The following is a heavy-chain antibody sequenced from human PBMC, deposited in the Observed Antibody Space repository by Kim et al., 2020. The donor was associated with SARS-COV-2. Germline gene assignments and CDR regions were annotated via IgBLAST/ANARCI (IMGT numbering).Heavy chain of an antibody. Sequence: GGSLRLSCAASGFTFSNAWMSWVRQAPGKGLEWVGRIKSKTDGGTTDYAAPVKGRFTISRDDSKNTLYLQMNSLKTEDTAVYYCTTDKWGRRGFWSGYYPRGYWGQGTLVTVSS. CDR1: GFTFSNAW. CDR3: TTDKWGRRGFWSGYYPRGY. D-gene: IGHD3-3*01. V-gene: IGHV3-15*01. CDR2: IKSKTDGGTT. J-gene: IGHJ4*02.